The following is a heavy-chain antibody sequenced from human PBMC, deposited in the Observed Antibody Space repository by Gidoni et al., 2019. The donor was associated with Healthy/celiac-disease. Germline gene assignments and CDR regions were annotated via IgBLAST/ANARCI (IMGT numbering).Heavy chain of an antibody. CDR3: TREMCRGCSDAFDI. CDR1: GFTFGDYA. V-gene: IGHV3-49*05. D-gene: IGHD3-16*01. J-gene: IGHJ3*02. Sequence: EVQLVESGGGLVKPGRSLRLSCTASGFTFGDYAMSWFRQAPGKGLEWVGFIRSKAYGGTTEYAASVKGRFTISRDDSKSIAYLQMNSLKTEDTAVYYCTREMCRGCSDAFDIWGQGTMVTVSS. CDR2: IRSKAYGGTT.